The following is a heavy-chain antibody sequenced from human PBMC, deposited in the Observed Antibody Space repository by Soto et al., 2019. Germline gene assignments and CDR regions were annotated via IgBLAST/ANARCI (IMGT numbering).Heavy chain of an antibody. CDR3: TRELWFGELEFAFDI. V-gene: IGHV3-15*07. J-gene: IGHJ3*02. CDR2: IKSKTDGGTT. CDR1: GFTFSNAW. D-gene: IGHD3-10*01. Sequence: EVQLVESGGGLVKPEGSLRLSCAASGFTFSNAWMNWVRQAPGKGLEWVGRIKSKTDGGTTDYAAPVKGRFTISRDDSKNTLYLQMNSVKTEDTAVYYCTRELWFGELEFAFDIWGQGTMVTVSS.